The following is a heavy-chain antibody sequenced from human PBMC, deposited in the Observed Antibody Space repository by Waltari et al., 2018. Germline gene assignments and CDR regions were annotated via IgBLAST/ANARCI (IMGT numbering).Heavy chain of an antibody. J-gene: IGHJ4*02. CDR2: IYYSGST. CDR3: ARGVDHYDFWSGQAVYFDY. CDR1: GGSISSGGYY. V-gene: IGHV4-31*03. Sequence: QVQLQESGPGLVKPSQTLSLTCTVSGGSISSGGYYWSWIRQHPGKGLEWIGYIYYSGSTYYNPSLKSRVTTSVDTSKNQFSLKLSSVTAADTSVYYCARGVDHYDFWSGQAVYFDYWGQGTLVTVSS. D-gene: IGHD3-3*01.